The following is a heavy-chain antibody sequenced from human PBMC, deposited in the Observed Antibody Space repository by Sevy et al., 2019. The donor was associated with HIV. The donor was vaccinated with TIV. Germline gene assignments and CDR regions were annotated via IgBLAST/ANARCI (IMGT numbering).Heavy chain of an antibody. CDR1: GFTFSSYA. V-gene: IGHV3-30-3*01. Sequence: GGSLRLSCAASGFTFSSYAMHWVRQAPGKGLEWVAVISYDGSNKYYADSVKGRFTISRDNSKNTQYLQMNSLRAEDTAVYYCARDEDSSSWSAYEAFDIWGQGTMVTVSS. CDR2: ISYDGSNK. J-gene: IGHJ3*02. CDR3: ARDEDSSSWSAYEAFDI. D-gene: IGHD6-13*01.